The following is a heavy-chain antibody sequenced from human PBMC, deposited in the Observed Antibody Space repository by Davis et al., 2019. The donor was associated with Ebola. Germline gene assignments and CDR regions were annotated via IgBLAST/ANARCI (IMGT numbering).Heavy chain of an antibody. J-gene: IGHJ4*02. CDR3: AYGWGAN. CDR1: GVTVSSNY. D-gene: IGHD3-10*01. CDR2: IDGGGRT. Sequence: GESLKISCAASGVTVSSNYMSWVRQAPGKGLEWVSVIDGGGRTYYADDVKGRFTISRDNSNKTVYLQLNSLRAEDTAVYYCAYGWGANWGQGTLVTVSS. V-gene: IGHV3-53*01.